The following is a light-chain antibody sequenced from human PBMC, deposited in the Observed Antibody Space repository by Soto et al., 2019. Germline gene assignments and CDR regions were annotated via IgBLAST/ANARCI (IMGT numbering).Light chain of an antibody. CDR3: SSYAGINNLGF. CDR2: EVN. CDR1: SSDVGGYKY. V-gene: IGLV2-8*01. J-gene: IGLJ1*01. Sequence: LTQPPSASGSPGQSVTISCTGTSSDVGGYKYVSWYQQHPGKAPKLMIFEVNKRPSGVPDRFSGSKSGNTASLTVSGLQAEDEADYYCSSYAGINNLGFFGTGTKLTVL.